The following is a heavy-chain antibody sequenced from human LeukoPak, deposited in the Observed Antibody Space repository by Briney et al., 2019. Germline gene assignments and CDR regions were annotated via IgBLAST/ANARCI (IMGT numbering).Heavy chain of an antibody. V-gene: IGHV3-21*01. CDR2: ISSSSNYI. Sequence: GGSLRLSCAASGFTFSAYTMNWVRQAPGQGLEWVSSISSSSNYIYYADSVKGRFTISRDNAKNSLYLQMNSLRDEDTAVYYCARVDWMIGAFDIWGQGTMVTVSS. J-gene: IGHJ3*02. D-gene: IGHD3-22*01. CDR3: ARVDWMIGAFDI. CDR1: GFTFSAYT.